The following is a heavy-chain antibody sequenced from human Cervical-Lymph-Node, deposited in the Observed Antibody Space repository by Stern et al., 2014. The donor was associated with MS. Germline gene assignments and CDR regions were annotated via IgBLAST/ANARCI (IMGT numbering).Heavy chain of an antibody. CDR2: FDPEDGET. Sequence: QVQLVQSGAEVKKPGASVKVSCKVSGYTLTELSMHWVRQAPGKGLEWMGGFDPEDGETIYAQKFQGRVTMTEDTSTDTAYMELSSLRSEDTAVYYCARDHSNSYGSGTYWWFDPWGQGTLVTVSS. CDR3: ARDHSNSYGSGTYWWFDP. J-gene: IGHJ5*02. CDR1: GYTLTELS. D-gene: IGHD3-10*01. V-gene: IGHV1-24*01.